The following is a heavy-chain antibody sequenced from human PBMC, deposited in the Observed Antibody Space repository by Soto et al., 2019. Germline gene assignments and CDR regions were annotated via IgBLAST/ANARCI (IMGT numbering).Heavy chain of an antibody. CDR3: ARDQTSGDWFDA. CDR2: INGDGSDT. Sequence: EVQLVESGGGLVQPGGSLRLSCGVSGFDFNNYWMHWVRQDPGKGLVWVSRINGDGSDTKYADSVKGRFTISRDNAKKTVYLQMNSLRAEDTAVYYCARDQTSGDWFDAWGQGTLVTVSS. CDR1: GFDFNNYW. D-gene: IGHD4-17*01. J-gene: IGHJ5*02. V-gene: IGHV3-74*03.